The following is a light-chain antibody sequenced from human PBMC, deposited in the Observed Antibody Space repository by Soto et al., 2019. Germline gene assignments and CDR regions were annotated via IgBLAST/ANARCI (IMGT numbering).Light chain of an antibody. J-gene: IGLJ1*01. CDR3: SSYTGSSTPSV. V-gene: IGLV2-14*01. Sequence: QSALTQPASVSGSPGQSITISCSGTSSDVGGYNFVSWYQQHPGKAPKLMIYDVSNRPSGISIRFSGSKSGNTASLTISGLQTEDEADYFFSSYTGSSTPSVFGTGTKVTVL. CDR1: SSDVGGYNF. CDR2: DVS.